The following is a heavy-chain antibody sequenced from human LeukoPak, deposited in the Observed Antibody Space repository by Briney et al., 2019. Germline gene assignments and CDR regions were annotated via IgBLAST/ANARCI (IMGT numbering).Heavy chain of an antibody. CDR2: IYYSGST. V-gene: IGHV4-59*01. J-gene: IGHJ5*02. CDR1: GGSISSYY. D-gene: IGHD1-1*01. Sequence: PSETLSLTSTVSGGSISSYYWSWIRQPRGKGLEWIGYIYYSGSTNYNPSLKSRVTISVDTSKNQFSLKLSSVTAADTAVYYCAAGGGTKFKSWGQGTLVTVSS. CDR3: AAGGGTKFKS.